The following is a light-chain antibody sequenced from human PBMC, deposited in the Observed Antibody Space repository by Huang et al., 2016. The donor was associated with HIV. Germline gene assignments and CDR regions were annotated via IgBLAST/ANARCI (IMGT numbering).Light chain of an antibody. CDR1: QSVSSN. J-gene: IGKJ1*01. V-gene: IGKV3-15*01. CDR3: QQYNNWPRT. CDR2: GAS. Sequence: EIVMTQSPATLSVSPGERATLSCRASQSVSSNLAWYQQKPGQAPMLLIYGASTRATGIPAMFSGSGSGTEFTLTISSLQSEDFAVYYCQQYNNWPRTFGQGTKVEIK.